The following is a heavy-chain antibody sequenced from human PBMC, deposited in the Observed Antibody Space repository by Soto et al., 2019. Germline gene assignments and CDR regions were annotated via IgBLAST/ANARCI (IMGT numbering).Heavy chain of an antibody. J-gene: IGHJ6*02. CDR1: GFTFSSYA. Sequence: GGSLRLSCAASGFTFSSYAMSWVRQAPGKGLEWVSAISGSGGSTYYADSVKGRFTISRDNSKNTLYLQMNSLRAEDTAVYYCAKDLELNNPYFDWLTDYYYGMDVWGQGTTVTVYS. D-gene: IGHD3-9*01. CDR3: AKDLELNNPYFDWLTDYYYGMDV. CDR2: ISGSGGST. V-gene: IGHV3-23*01.